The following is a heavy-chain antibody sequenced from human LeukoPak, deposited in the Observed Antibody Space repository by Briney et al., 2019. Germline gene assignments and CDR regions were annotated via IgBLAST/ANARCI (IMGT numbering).Heavy chain of an antibody. CDR1: GFTFSSYW. D-gene: IGHD6-13*01. V-gene: IGHV3-74*01. CDR2: INSDGSST. Sequence: GGSLRLSCAASGFTFSSYWMHWVRQAPGKGLVWVSRINSDGSSTSYADSVKGRFTISRDNAKNTLYLQMNSLRAEDTAVYYSASIAAAGHNWFDPWGQGTLVTVSS. CDR3: ASIAAAGHNWFDP. J-gene: IGHJ5*02.